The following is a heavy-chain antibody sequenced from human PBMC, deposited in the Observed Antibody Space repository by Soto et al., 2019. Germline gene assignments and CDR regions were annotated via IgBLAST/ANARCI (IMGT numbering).Heavy chain of an antibody. Sequence: GGSLRLSCAASGFTFSTYGMHWVRQAPGKGLEWVAVISYDGGNGYYADSVKGRFTISRDNSKNTLYLQMNSLRAEDTAVYYCAREGIDSGYDYYYYYMEVWGKGTTVTVSS. CDR3: AREGIDSGYDYYYYYMEV. V-gene: IGHV3-30*03. D-gene: IGHD5-12*01. CDR2: ISYDGGNG. CDR1: GFTFSTYG. J-gene: IGHJ6*03.